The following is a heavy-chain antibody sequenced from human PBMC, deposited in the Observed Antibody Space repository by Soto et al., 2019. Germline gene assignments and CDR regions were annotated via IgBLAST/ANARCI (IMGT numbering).Heavy chain of an antibody. CDR2: IKQDGSEK. D-gene: IGHD3-10*01. Sequence: PGGSLRLCCAASVFTFSSYWMIWVRQAPGKGLEWVANIKQDGSEKYYVDSVKGRFTISRDNAKSSLYLQMNSLRAEDTAVYYCARVLREKTYYYGSGSYYFDYWGQGTLVTVSS. J-gene: IGHJ4*02. CDR1: VFTFSSYW. CDR3: ARVLREKTYYYGSGSYYFDY. V-gene: IGHV3-7*03.